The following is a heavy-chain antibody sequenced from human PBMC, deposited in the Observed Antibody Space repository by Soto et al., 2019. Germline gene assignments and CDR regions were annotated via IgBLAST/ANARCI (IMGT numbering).Heavy chain of an antibody. D-gene: IGHD6-19*01. CDR3: ASRSSGEYVDY. CDR1: GFTFSTYA. V-gene: IGHV3-23*01. Sequence: EVQLLESGGGLVQPGGSLRLSCAASGFTFSTYAMNWVRQAPGKGLEWVSVISGSGGSTYYADSVKGRVSISRDNTKNTLNLQMKSMRAEDTDVSAFASRSSGEYVDYWGQGTLVTVSS. CDR2: ISGSGGST. J-gene: IGHJ4*02.